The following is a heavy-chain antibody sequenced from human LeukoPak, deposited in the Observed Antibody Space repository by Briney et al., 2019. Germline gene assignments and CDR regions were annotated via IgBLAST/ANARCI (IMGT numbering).Heavy chain of an antibody. CDR2: INPSGTT. J-gene: IGHJ3*02. CDR1: GYTFTGYY. V-gene: IGHV1-46*01. D-gene: IGHD5-18*01. CDR3: ARAGAYRYGGGDAFDI. Sequence: ASVKVSCKASGYTFTGYYMHWVRQAPGQGLEWMGVINPSGTTGYAQKFQGRVTMTRDTSTSTVYLELSSLRSEDTAVYYCARAGAYRYGGGDAFDIWGQGTMVTVSS.